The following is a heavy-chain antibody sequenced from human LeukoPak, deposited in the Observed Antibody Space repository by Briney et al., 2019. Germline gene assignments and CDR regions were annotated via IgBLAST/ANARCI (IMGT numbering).Heavy chain of an antibody. J-gene: IGHJ6*02. CDR3: ARYGYYYNLDV. Sequence: GGSLRLSCAVSGFSFSNYWLSWVRQAPGEGLEWVANIKQDGSEKCYVDSVKGRFTISRDNAKKSLYLQMNSLRAEDTAVYYCARYGYYYNLDVWGQGTTVTVSS. V-gene: IGHV3-7*01. CDR1: GFSFSNYW. D-gene: IGHD3-10*01. CDR2: IKQDGSEK.